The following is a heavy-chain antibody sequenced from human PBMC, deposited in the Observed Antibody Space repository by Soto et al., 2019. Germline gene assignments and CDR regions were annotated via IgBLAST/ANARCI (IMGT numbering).Heavy chain of an antibody. CDR2: ISGSGGST. CDR1: GFTFRSSA. CDR3: AKKGGDYAVYYYYMDV. D-gene: IGHD4-17*01. Sequence: PGGSLGLSCAASGFTFRSSAMSWVCKAKGKGLEWVSAISGSGGSTSYADYVKGRFTISRDNSKNTLYLQMNSLRAEDTAVYYCAKKGGDYAVYYYYMDVWGKGTTVTGSS. V-gene: IGHV3-23*01. J-gene: IGHJ6*03.